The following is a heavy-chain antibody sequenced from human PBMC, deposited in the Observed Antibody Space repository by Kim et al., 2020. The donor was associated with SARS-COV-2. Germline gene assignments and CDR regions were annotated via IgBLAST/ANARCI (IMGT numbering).Heavy chain of an antibody. Sequence: GGSLRLSCAASGFTFSSYAMHWVRQAPGKGLEWVAVISYDGSNKYYADSVKGRFTISRDNSKNTLYLQMNSLRAEDTAVYYCARDGRGYSYGLYYYYYGMDVWGQGTTVTVSS. V-gene: IGHV3-30*04. CDR1: GFTFSSYA. J-gene: IGHJ6*02. D-gene: IGHD5-18*01. CDR3: ARDGRGYSYGLYYYYYGMDV. CDR2: ISYDGSNK.